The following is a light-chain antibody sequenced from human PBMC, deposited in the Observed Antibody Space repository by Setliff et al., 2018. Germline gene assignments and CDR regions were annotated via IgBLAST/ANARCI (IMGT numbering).Light chain of an antibody. CDR3: SSFTTTKTLFV. Sequence: QSVLAQTASVSGSPGQSITISCTGTSTDVGAYNYVSWYQQHPGKAPKLLIYDVTSRPSGVSDRFSGSKSGDTASLTISGLQAEDEADYYCSSFTTTKTLFVFGTGTNVTVL. J-gene: IGLJ1*01. CDR1: STDVGAYNY. CDR2: DVT. V-gene: IGLV2-14*03.